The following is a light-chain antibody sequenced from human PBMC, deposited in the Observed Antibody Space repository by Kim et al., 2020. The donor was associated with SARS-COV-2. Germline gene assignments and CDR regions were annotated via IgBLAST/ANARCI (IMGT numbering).Light chain of an antibody. CDR1: QSVSSS. CDR3: QQRSNWPPWT. CDR2: DAS. Sequence: SPGERATLSCRASQSVSSSLGWYQQKPGQAPRLLIYDASNRAAGIPARFSGSGSGTDFTLTISSLEPEDFAVYYCQQRSNWPPWTFGQGTKVDIK. J-gene: IGKJ1*01. V-gene: IGKV3-11*01.